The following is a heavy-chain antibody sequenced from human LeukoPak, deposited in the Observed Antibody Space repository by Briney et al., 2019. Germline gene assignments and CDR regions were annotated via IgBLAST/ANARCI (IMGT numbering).Heavy chain of an antibody. D-gene: IGHD3-10*01. Sequence: SETLSLTCTVSGGSISSSSYYWGWIRQPPGKGLEWIGSIYYSGSTYYNPSLKSRVTISVDTSKNQFSLKLSSVTAADTAVYYCAREPNNYYGSGSYYKEDYWGQGTLVTVSS. CDR1: GGSISSSSYY. CDR2: IYYSGST. CDR3: AREPNNYYGSGSYYKEDY. J-gene: IGHJ4*02. V-gene: IGHV4-39*07.